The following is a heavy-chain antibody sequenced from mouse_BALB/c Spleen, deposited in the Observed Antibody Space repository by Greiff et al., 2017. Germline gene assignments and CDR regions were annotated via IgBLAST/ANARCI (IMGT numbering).Heavy chain of an antibody. CDR2: IRNKANGYTT. CDR3: ARGYYGDDYAMDY. CDR1: GFTFTDYY. J-gene: IGHJ4*01. D-gene: IGHD1-2*01. V-gene: IGHV7-3*02. Sequence: EVKLMESGGGLVQPGGSLRLSCATSGFTFTDYYMSWVRQPPGKALEWLGFIRNKANGYTTEYSASVKGRFTISRDNSQSILYLQMNTLRAEDSATYYCARGYYGDDYAMDYWGQGTSVTVSS.